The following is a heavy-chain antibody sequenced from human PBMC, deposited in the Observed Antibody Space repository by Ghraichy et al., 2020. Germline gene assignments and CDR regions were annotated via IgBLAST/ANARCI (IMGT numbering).Heavy chain of an antibody. J-gene: IGHJ6*02. CDR2: ISSSSSYI. Sequence: GGSLRLSCAASGFTFSSYSMNWVRQAPGKGLEWVSSISSSSSYIYYADSVKGRFTISRDNAKNSLYLQMNSLRAEDTAVYYCARSPAQDYYYYYGMDVWGQGTTVTVSS. CDR1: GFTFSSYS. CDR3: ARSPAQDYYYYYGMDV. V-gene: IGHV3-21*01.